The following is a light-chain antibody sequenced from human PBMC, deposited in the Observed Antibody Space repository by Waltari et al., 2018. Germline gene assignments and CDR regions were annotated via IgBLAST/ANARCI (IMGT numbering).Light chain of an antibody. V-gene: IGLV1-44*01. J-gene: IGLJ1*01. CDR3: GAWDDRLNVYV. CDR1: SSNIGSHA. Sequence: QSVLTQPPSASGTPGQRVTISCSGSSSNIGSHALNWSQPLPGTAPTLLIYSHDQRPSGVPDRFSGSKSGTSASLAISGLQSEDEADYYCGAWDDRLNVYVFGTGTRVTVL. CDR2: SHD.